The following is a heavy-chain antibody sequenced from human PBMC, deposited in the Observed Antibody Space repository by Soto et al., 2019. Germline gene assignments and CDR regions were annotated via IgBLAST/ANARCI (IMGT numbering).Heavy chain of an antibody. D-gene: IGHD6-6*01. CDR1: GGTFSSYA. J-gene: IGHJ6*02. CDR2: IIPIFGTA. Sequence: GASVKVSCKASGGTFSSYAISWVRQAPGQGLEWMGGIIPIFGTANYAQKFQGRVTITADKSTSTAYMELSSLRSGDTAVYYCARGNELGIAARPDGYYYYYGMDVWGQGTTVTVSS. V-gene: IGHV1-69*06. CDR3: ARGNELGIAARPDGYYYYYGMDV.